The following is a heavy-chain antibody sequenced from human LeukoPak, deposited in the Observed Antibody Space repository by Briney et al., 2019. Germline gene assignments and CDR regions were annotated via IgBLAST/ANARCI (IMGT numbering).Heavy chain of an antibody. V-gene: IGHV4-59*08. D-gene: IGHD3-10*01. CDR3: ASNYYGSGSLDY. Sequence: SETLTLTCTVSGRSISSYYWSWIRQPPGKGLEWIGYIYYSGSTNYNPYLKSRVPISVDTFMTQFSLKLTSVTAADTAVYSCASNYYGSGSLDYWGQGNLGTVS. J-gene: IGHJ4*02. CDR2: IYYSGST. CDR1: GRSISSYY.